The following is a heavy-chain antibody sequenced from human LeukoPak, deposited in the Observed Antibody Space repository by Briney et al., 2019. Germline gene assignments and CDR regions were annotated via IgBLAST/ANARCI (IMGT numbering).Heavy chain of an antibody. CDR3: ARARDWSIAAAGTAFDY. CDR2: IWYDGSNK. J-gene: IGHJ4*02. D-gene: IGHD6-13*01. Sequence: GRSLRLSCAASGSTFSSYGMHWVRQAPGKGLEWVAVIWYDGSNKYYADSVKGRFTISRDNAKNSLYLQMNSLRAEDTAVYYCARARDWSIAAAGTAFDYWGQGTLVTVSS. V-gene: IGHV3-33*01. CDR1: GSTFSSYG.